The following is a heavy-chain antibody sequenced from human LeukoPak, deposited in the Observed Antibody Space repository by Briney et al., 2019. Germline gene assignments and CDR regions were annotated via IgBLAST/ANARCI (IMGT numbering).Heavy chain of an antibody. CDR3: ARGMYYDFWSGYFYYYYYMDV. Sequence: SETLSLTWAVYGGSFSGYYWSWIRHPSEKRLEWIGEINHSGSTNYNPSLKSRVTISVDTSKNQFSMKLSSVTAADTAVYYCARGMYYDFWSGYFYYYYYMDVWGKGTTVTVSS. CDR1: GGSFSGYY. CDR2: INHSGST. V-gene: IGHV4-34*01. J-gene: IGHJ6*03. D-gene: IGHD3-3*01.